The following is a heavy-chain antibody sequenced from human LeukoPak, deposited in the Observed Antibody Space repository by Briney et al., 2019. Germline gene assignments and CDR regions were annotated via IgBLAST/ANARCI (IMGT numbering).Heavy chain of an antibody. Sequence: PSETLSLTCTVSGGSISSGDYYWSWIRQPPGQGLEWIGYIYYSGSTYYNPSLKSRVTISVDTSKNQFSPKLSSVTAAGTAVYYCARVVRCSGGSCYYYFDYWGQGTLVTVSS. CDR3: ARVVRCSGGSCYYYFDY. D-gene: IGHD2-15*01. CDR1: GGSISSGDYY. CDR2: IYYSGST. V-gene: IGHV4-30-4*08. J-gene: IGHJ4*02.